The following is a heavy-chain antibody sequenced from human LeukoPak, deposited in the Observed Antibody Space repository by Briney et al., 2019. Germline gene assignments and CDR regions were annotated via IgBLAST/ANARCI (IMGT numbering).Heavy chain of an antibody. D-gene: IGHD6-25*01. CDR2: ISTSGDSS. V-gene: IGHV3-23*01. Sequence: GGSLRLSCAASGFTFYSYAMSWARQAPGKGLEWVSGISTSGDSSYYADSVQGRFTISRDNSKNTLYLQMNSLRAEDTAIYYCAKDESAATFIFDYWGQGTLVTVSS. J-gene: IGHJ4*02. CDR3: AKDESAATFIFDY. CDR1: GFTFYSYA.